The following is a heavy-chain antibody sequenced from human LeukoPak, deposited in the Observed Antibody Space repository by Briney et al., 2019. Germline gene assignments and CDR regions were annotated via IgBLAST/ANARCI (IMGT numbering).Heavy chain of an antibody. CDR1: GFTFSSYS. Sequence: GGSLRLSCAASGFTFSSYSMNWVRQAPGKGLVWVSRINSDGINTSYADSVKGRFTISRDNAKNTLNLQMNSLRAEDTAVYYCARDLGQYYDTSDNWFDPWGQGTLVTVSS. J-gene: IGHJ5*02. V-gene: IGHV3-74*01. CDR2: INSDGINT. CDR3: ARDLGQYYDTSDNWFDP. D-gene: IGHD3-22*01.